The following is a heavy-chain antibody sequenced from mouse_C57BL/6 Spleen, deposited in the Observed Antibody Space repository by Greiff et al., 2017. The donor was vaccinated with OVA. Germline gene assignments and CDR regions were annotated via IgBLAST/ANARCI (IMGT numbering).Heavy chain of an antibody. D-gene: IGHD1-2*01. J-gene: IGHJ2*01. CDR2: IDPETGGT. V-gene: IGHV1-15*01. CDR3: TSGTTAYFDY. CDR1: GYTFTDYE. Sequence: QVHVKQSGAELVRPGASVTLSCKASGYTFTDYEMHWVKQTPVHGLEWIGAIDPETGGTAYNQKFKGKAILTADKSSSTAYMELRSLTSEDSAVYYCTSGTTAYFDYWGQGTTLTVSS.